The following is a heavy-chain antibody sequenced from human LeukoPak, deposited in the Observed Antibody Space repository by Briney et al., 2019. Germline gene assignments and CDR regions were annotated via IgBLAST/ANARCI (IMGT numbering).Heavy chain of an antibody. CDR2: IWYDGSNK. D-gene: IGHD1-26*01. CDR3: ARDGEEWELRAFRFDY. CDR1: GFTFSRYG. J-gene: IGHJ4*02. Sequence: GGALRLSCAASGFTFSRYGMHWVRQAPGKGLEGGAGIWYDGSNKYYADSVTRPFTISRDNSKNTLYLQMNSLRAEDTAVYYCARDGEEWELRAFRFDYWGQGTLVTVSS. V-gene: IGHV3-33*08.